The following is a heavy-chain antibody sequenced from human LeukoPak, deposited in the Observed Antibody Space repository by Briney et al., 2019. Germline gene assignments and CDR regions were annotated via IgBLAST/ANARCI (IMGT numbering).Heavy chain of an antibody. D-gene: IGHD6-13*01. J-gene: IGHJ5*02. CDR3: AGAAAGTDWFDP. Sequence: ASVKVSCKASGDTFTSYDINWVRQATGQGLEWMGWMNPNSGNTGYAQKFQGRVTMTRNTSISTAYMELSSLRSEDTAVYYCAGAAAGTDWFDPWGQGTLVTVSS. CDR2: MNPNSGNT. V-gene: IGHV1-8*01. CDR1: GDTFTSYD.